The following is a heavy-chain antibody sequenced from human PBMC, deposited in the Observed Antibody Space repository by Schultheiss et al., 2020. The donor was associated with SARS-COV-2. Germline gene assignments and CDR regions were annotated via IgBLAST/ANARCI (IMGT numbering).Heavy chain of an antibody. Sequence: GGSLRLSCAASGFTFSSYGMHWVRQAPGKGLEWVSAISGSDGTGTNYADSLKGRFTISRDNAKNTLYLQMKSLRADDTAVYYCARTSSWYGYYFDNWGQGTLVTVSS. CDR3: ARTSSWYGYYFDN. CDR1: GFTFSSYG. D-gene: IGHD6-13*01. CDR2: ISGSDGTGT. J-gene: IGHJ4*02. V-gene: IGHV3-74*01.